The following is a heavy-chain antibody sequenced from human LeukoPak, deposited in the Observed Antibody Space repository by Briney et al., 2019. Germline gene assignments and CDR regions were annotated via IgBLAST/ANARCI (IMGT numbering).Heavy chain of an antibody. CDR3: ARDPDDYGDYSYFDY. Sequence: GGSLRLSCAASGFTFSNYSMNWVRQAPGKGLEWVSYITSSRTIYYADSVKGRFTISRDNSKNTLFLQMSSLRAEDTAVYYCARDPDDYGDYSYFDYWGQGTLVTVSS. CDR2: ITSSRTI. CDR1: GFTFSNYS. J-gene: IGHJ4*02. V-gene: IGHV3-48*01. D-gene: IGHD4-17*01.